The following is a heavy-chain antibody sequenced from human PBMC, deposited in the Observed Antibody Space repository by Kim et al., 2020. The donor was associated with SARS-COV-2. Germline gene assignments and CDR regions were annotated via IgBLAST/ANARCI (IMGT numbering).Heavy chain of an antibody. V-gene: IGHV3-30*01. CDR3: ARDSFLGSLYSSSWLNDAFDI. D-gene: IGHD6-13*01. Sequence: FTISRDNSKNTLYLQMNSLRAEDTAVYYCARDSFLGSLYSSSWLNDAFDIWGQGTMVTVSS. J-gene: IGHJ3*02.